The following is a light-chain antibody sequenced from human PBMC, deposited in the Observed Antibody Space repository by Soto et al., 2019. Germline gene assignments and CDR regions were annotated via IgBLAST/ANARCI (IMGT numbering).Light chain of an antibody. Sequence: QSALTQPPSASGSPGQSVTISCTGTSSDVGGYNYVSWYQQHPGKAPKLMIYEVNKRPSGVPDRFSGSKSGNTASLTVSGLQADDEGDYYCSSHAGSKRVFGTGTKVTVL. CDR3: SSHAGSKRV. CDR2: EVN. V-gene: IGLV2-8*01. CDR1: SSDVGGYNY. J-gene: IGLJ1*01.